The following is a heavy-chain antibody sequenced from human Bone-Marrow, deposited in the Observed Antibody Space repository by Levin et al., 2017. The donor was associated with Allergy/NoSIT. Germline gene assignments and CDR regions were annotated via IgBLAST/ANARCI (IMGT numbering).Heavy chain of an antibody. CDR3: VKDIQTPEAPGMVLQF. D-gene: IGHD4-11*01. CDR1: GFTFDNYA. J-gene: IGHJ1*01. CDR2: ISWNSAKI. Sequence: GGSLRLSCAASGFTFDNYAMHWVRQPPVKGLEWVSGISWNSAKIGYGDSVKGRFTISRDNAKNSLYLQMNSLRAEDTALYYCVKDIQTPEAPGMVLQFWGQGTLVMVSS. V-gene: IGHV3-9*01.